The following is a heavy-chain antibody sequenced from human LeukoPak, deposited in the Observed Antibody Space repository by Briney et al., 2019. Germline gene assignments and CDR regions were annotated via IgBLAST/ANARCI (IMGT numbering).Heavy chain of an antibody. CDR1: GFTFNSYA. V-gene: IGHV3-23*01. J-gene: IGHJ4*02. CDR3: AKTTTGYSSGRYPGWPVDY. CDR2: IFGSGGSA. D-gene: IGHD6-19*01. Sequence: SGGSLRLSCAASGFTFNSYAMYWVRQAPGKGMEWVSGIFGSGGSAHYADSVKGRFTIFRDNSKNTVYLRMNSLRAEDTAVYYCAKTTTGYSSGRYPGWPVDYWGQGTLVTVSS.